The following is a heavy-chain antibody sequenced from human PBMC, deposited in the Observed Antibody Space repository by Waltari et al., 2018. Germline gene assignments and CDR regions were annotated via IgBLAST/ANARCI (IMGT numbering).Heavy chain of an antibody. V-gene: IGHV4-39*01. Sequence: QRQLQESGPGLVKPSETLSLTCTVAGGSISSSSYYWGCIRQPPGKGLEWIGSIYYSGSTYYNPSLKSRVTISVDTSKNQFSLKLSSVTAADTAVYYCARAVESGYYYGDAFDIWGQGTMVTVSS. CDR1: GGSISSSSYY. J-gene: IGHJ3*02. CDR3: ARAVESGYYYGDAFDI. D-gene: IGHD3-22*01. CDR2: IYYSGST.